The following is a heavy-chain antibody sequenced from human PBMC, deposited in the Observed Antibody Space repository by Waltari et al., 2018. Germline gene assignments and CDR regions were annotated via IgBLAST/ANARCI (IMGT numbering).Heavy chain of an antibody. J-gene: IGHJ3*02. CDR1: GFTFSSYG. Sequence: QVQLVESGGGVVQPGRSLRLSCAASGFTFSSYGMHRVRQAPGKGLDWVAVIWYDGSNKYYADSVKGRFTISRDNSKNTLYLQMNSLRAEDTAVYYCARDVAAAGNAFDIWGQGTMVTVSS. D-gene: IGHD6-13*01. V-gene: IGHV3-33*01. CDR3: ARDVAAAGNAFDI. CDR2: IWYDGSNK.